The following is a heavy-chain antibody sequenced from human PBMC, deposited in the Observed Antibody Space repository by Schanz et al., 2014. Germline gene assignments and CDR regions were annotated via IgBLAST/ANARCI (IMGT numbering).Heavy chain of an antibody. D-gene: IGHD1-1*01. V-gene: IGHV3-66*01. CDR2: IYSGIGA. Sequence: EVQLVESGGGLVQPGGSLRLSCAVSGFTVSSNHMSWVRQAPGKGLEWVSVIYSGIGAYYADSVKDRFTVSRDNSKNTLYLQMNSLRAGDAAVYYCARGTDWNLHYWGQGALVTVSS. CDR3: ARGTDWNLHY. CDR1: GFTVSSNH. J-gene: IGHJ4*02.